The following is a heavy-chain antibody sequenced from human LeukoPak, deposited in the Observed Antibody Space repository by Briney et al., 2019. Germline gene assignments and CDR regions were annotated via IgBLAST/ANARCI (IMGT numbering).Heavy chain of an antibody. J-gene: IGHJ4*02. CDR3: AKRDGSSSGHLDY. CDR1: GYSFTSYW. CDR2: IYPGDSDT. Sequence: GESLKISCKASGYSFTSYWIGWVRQMPGKGLEWMGIIYPGDSDTRYSPSFQGQVIISADKSISTAYLQWSSLKASDTAMYYCAKRDGSSSGHLDYWGQGTLVTVSS. V-gene: IGHV5-51*01. D-gene: IGHD6-6*01.